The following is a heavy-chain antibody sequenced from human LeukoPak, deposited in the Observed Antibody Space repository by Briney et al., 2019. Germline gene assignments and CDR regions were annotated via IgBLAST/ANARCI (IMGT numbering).Heavy chain of an antibody. Sequence: SETLSLTCTVSGGSISSYYWSWIRQPPGKGLEWIGYIYYSGSTNYNPSLKSRVTISVDTSKNQFSLKLSSVTAADTAVYYCAREGTDDRGYYYYYYMDVWGKGTAVTVSS. CDR2: IYYSGST. CDR3: AREGTDDRGYYYYYYMDV. V-gene: IGHV4-59*01. CDR1: GGSISSYY. D-gene: IGHD1-1*01. J-gene: IGHJ6*03.